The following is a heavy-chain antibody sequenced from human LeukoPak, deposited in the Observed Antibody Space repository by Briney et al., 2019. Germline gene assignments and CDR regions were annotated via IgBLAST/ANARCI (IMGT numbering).Heavy chain of an antibody. CDR1: GYIFTTYW. D-gene: IGHD2-15*01. CDR3: ARSQGYCSGGSCLQGDWFDP. CDR2: IFPGDSET. V-gene: IGHV5-51*01. J-gene: IGHJ5*02. Sequence: GESLKISCKGSGYIFTTYWIGWVRQMPGKGLEWMGIIFPGDSETIYSPSFQGQVTISADKSIRTAYLQWGSLKASDTAMYYCARSQGYCSGGSCLQGDWFDPWGQGTLVTVSS.